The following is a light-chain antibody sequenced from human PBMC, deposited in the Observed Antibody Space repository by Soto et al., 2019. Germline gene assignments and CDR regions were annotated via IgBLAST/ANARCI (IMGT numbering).Light chain of an antibody. CDR2: AAS. V-gene: IGKV1-39*01. J-gene: IGKJ2*01. Sequence: DIQMTQSPSSLSASVGDRVTITCRASQSISTYLNWYQQKVGKAPKLLIYAASSLQRGVPSRFSGSGSGTDFPLTISSLQPEDFASYYCQYSYSTPRTFGQETKMEIK. CDR1: QSISTY. CDR3: QYSYSTPRT.